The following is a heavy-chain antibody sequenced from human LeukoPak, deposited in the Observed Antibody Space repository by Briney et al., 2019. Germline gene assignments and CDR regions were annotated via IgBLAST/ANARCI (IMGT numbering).Heavy chain of an antibody. V-gene: IGHV4-34*01. J-gene: IGHJ4*02. CDR1: GGSFSGYY. D-gene: IGHD4-23*01. CDR2: INHSGST. CDR3: ARAVGTSRNFFDY. Sequence: SETLSLTCAVYGGSFSGYYWSWIRQPPGKGLEWIGEINHSGSTNYNPSLKSRVTISVDTSKNQFSLKLSSVTAADTAMYYCARAVGTSRNFFDYWGQGTLVTVSS.